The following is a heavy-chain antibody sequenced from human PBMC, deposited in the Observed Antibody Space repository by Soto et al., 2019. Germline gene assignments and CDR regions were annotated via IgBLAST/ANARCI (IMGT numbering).Heavy chain of an antibody. J-gene: IGHJ6*02. CDR2: INPNSGCT. D-gene: IGHD6-19*01. V-gene: IGHV1-2*02. CDR1: AYTFTGYR. CDR3: ARDGYSSGWYNYYGMDV. Sequence: ASVKVSCQTSAYTFTGYRMNWVRQAPGQRLEWMGWINPNSGCTNYAQKFQGRVTMTRDTSISTAYMELSRLRSDDTAVYYCARDGYSSGWYNYYGMDVWGQGTTVTDS.